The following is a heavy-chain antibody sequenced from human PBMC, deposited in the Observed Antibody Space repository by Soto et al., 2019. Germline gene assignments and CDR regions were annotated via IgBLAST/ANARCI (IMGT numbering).Heavy chain of an antibody. J-gene: IGHJ4*02. CDR1: GFTFNNYG. V-gene: IGHV3-30*18. Sequence: GGSLRLSCAASGFTFNNYGMHWVRQAPGKGLEWVTIISYDGSNRYYEDSVKGRFTISRDNSKNTLYLQMNSLRAEDTAVYYCAKDGGFGGVNDYYFDYWGQGTLVTVSS. CDR3: AKDGGFGGVNDYYFDY. D-gene: IGHD3-16*01. CDR2: ISYDGSNR.